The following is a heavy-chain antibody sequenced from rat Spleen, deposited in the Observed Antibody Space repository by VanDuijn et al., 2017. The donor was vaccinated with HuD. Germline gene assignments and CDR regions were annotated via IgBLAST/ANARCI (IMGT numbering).Heavy chain of an antibody. CDR3: ARPTTGIPFNY. V-gene: IGHV5-25*01. J-gene: IGHJ3*01. Sequence: EVQLVESGGGLVQPGRSLKLSCTASGLSFSNYDMAWVRQAPTKGLEWVASSINTGGSTYYADSVKGRFTISRDNAKSTLYLQVDSLRSEDTAIYYCARPTTGIPFNYWGQGTLVTVSS. CDR2: SINTGGST. CDR1: GLSFSNYD. D-gene: IGHD1-9*01.